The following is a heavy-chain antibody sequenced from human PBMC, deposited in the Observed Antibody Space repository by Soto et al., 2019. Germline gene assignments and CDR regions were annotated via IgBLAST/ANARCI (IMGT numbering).Heavy chain of an antibody. CDR3: ARWWSGSRQGFDP. CDR1: GGSISSGDYY. J-gene: IGHJ5*02. CDR2: IYYSGST. Sequence: QVQLKESGPGLVKPSQTLSLTCTVSGGSISSGDYYWSWIRQHQGKGLEWIGYIYYSGSTYYNPSLKSRVTISVDTSKNQFSLKLSSVTAADTAVYYCARWWSGSRQGFDPWGQGTLVTVSS. D-gene: IGHD3-3*01. V-gene: IGHV4-31*03.